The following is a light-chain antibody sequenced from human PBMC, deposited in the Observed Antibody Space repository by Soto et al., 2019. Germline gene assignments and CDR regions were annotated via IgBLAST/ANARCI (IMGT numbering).Light chain of an antibody. J-gene: IGLJ1*01. V-gene: IGLV2-14*01. CDR3: KSYTNSRTLV. CDR2: EVS. CDR1: NSDVGGYNY. Sequence: QSALTEAASVSGSTGQSITISCTGTNSDVGGYNYVSWYQQHPGKAPKLIIYEVSNRPSGVSNRFSGSKSGNTASLIIYGLQTEDEADYYCKSYTNSRTLVFGTGSKVTVL.